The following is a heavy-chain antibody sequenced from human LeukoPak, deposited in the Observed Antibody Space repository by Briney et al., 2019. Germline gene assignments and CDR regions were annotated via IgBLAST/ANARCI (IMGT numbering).Heavy chain of an antibody. V-gene: IGHV3-11*01. CDR1: TFTSAAYY. J-gene: IGHJ4*02. Sequence: AGGSLRLSFAASTFTSAAYYTSRIRQAPGKGLEWVSYISSSGSTIYYADSVKGRFTISRDNAKNSLYLQMDSLRAEDTAVYYWARDGQSPDKNWGQGTLVTVSS. D-gene: IGHD3-9*01. CDR2: ISSSGSTI. CDR3: ARDGQSPDKN.